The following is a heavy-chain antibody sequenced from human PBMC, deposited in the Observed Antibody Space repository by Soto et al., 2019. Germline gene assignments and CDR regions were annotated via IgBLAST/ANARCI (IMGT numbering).Heavy chain of an antibody. CDR2: INNAYST. Sequence: PGGSLRLSCAASGFDASVNFMTWVRQAPGKGLEWVSAINNAYSTFYADSVKGRFTISRDNSKNTVYLQMNSLRVEDMAMYYCVRENYYYGLDVWGQGTAVTVSS. V-gene: IGHV3-66*01. CDR1: GFDASVNF. J-gene: IGHJ6*02. CDR3: VRENYYYGLDV.